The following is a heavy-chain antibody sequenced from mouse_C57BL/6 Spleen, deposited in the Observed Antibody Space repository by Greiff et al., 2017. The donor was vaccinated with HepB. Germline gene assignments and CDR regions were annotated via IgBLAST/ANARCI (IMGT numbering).Heavy chain of an antibody. CDR1: GFSLTSYG. CDR2: IWSGGST. Sequence: QVQLKESGPGLVQPSQSLSITCTVSGFSLTSYGVHWVRQSPGKGLEWLGVIWSGGSTDYNAAFISRLSISKDNSKSQVFFKMNSLQADDTAIYYCATGVLRQDAMDYWGQGTSVTVSS. CDR3: ATGVLRQDAMDY. V-gene: IGHV2-2*01. D-gene: IGHD2-12*01. J-gene: IGHJ4*01.